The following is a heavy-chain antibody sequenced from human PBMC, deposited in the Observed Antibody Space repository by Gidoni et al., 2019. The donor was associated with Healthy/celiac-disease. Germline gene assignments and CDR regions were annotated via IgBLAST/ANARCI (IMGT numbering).Heavy chain of an antibody. D-gene: IGHD2-15*01. CDR2: IIPIFGTA. V-gene: IGHV1-69*06. CDR3: ARSRYCSGGSCYDEDY. J-gene: IGHJ4*02. CDR1: GGTFRSYA. Sequence: QVQLVQSGAEVKKPGSSVKVSCQASGGTFRSYAISWVRQAPGQGLEWMGGIIPIFGTANYAQKFQGRVTITADKSTSTAYMELSSLRSEDTAVYYCARSRYCSGGSCYDEDYWGQGTLVTVSS.